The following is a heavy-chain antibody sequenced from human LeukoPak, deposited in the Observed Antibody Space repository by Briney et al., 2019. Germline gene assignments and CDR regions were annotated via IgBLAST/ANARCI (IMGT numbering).Heavy chain of an antibody. D-gene: IGHD3-3*01. Sequence: SETLSLTCTVSVGSISSSTYYWGWIRQPPGKWPEWIGRFFYSGSTYYKPSLKSRLTMSVNTSNNQFSLKIVSVTAADTAVYYCASGTSAYYELYFWGQGTLVTVSS. J-gene: IGHJ4*02. CDR3: ASGTSAYYELYF. CDR2: FFYSGST. V-gene: IGHV4-39*01. CDR1: VGSISSSTYY.